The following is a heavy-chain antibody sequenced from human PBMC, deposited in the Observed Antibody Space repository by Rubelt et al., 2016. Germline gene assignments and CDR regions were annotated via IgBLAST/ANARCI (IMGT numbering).Heavy chain of an antibody. CDR1: GGTFSSYA. V-gene: IGHV1-69*04. CDR3: ARAPRSTAAADY. Sequence: QVQLVQSGAEVKKPGSSVKVSCKASGGTFSSYAISWVRQAPGQGLEWMGRIIPILGIANYAQKFQGRVTITADKSTSTAYMELRGLRSDDTAVYYCARAPRSTAAADYGGQGTLVTVSS. D-gene: IGHD6-13*01. CDR2: IIPILGIA. J-gene: IGHJ4*02.